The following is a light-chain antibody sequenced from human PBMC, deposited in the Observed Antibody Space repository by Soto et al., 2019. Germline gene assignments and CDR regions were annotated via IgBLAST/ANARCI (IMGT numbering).Light chain of an antibody. Sequence: DIQMTQSPSSLSAFVGDTVTITCRASQDISNFLACYQQKPGKVPKLLIYAASTLQSVVPSRFSGSGSGTDFTLTISSLQPEDVATYYCQKCKVAPFTFGGGTEVEMK. J-gene: IGKJ4*01. CDR2: AAS. CDR1: QDISNF. CDR3: QKCKVAPFT. V-gene: IGKV1-27*01.